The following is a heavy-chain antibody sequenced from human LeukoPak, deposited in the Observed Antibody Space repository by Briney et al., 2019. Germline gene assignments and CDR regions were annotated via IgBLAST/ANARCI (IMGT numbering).Heavy chain of an antibody. J-gene: IGHJ4*02. Sequence: PEGSLRLSCAASGFTVSTNYWIGWVRQMPGKGLEWMGIIYPGDSDTRYSPSFQGQVTISADKSISTAYLQWSSLKASDTAMYYCARHPSGYSSTWYDYWGQGTLVTVSS. CDR1: GFTVSTNYW. V-gene: IGHV5-51*01. CDR3: ARHPSGYSSTWYDY. CDR2: IYPGDSDT. D-gene: IGHD6-13*01.